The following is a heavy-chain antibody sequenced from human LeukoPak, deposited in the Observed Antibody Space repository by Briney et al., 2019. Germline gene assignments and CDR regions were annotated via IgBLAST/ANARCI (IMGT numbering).Heavy chain of an antibody. CDR3: TRMTTGHDY. CDR2: INHSGYT. CDR1: GVSFNNYY. Sequence: PSETLSLTCAVSGVSFNNYYWSWVRQTPGKGLEWVGEINHSGYTNDSPSLKSRVTLSIDTSRKQFSLNLRSVTVADTGIYYCTRMTTGHDYWGQGTLVTVSS. V-gene: IGHV4-34*01. J-gene: IGHJ4*02. D-gene: IGHD4-17*01.